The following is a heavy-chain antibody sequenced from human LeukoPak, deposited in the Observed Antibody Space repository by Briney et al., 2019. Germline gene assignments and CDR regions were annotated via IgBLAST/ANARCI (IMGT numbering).Heavy chain of an antibody. CDR2: IYYSGST. D-gene: IGHD1-1*01. Sequence: SETLSLTCTVSGGSISSGGYYWSWIRQHPGKGLEWIGYIYYSGSTYYNPSLKSRVTISVDTSKNQFSLKLSSVTAADTAVYSCAQSYNWNYYYWGQGTLVTVSS. CDR1: GGSISSGGYY. J-gene: IGHJ4*02. V-gene: IGHV4-31*03. CDR3: AQSYNWNYYY.